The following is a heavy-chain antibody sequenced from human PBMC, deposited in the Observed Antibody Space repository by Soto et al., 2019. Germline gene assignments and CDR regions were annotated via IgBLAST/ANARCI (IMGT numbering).Heavy chain of an antibody. CDR3: ARLWEGNYSSSWYGAFDI. CDR2: IYPGDSDT. D-gene: IGHD6-13*01. Sequence: PGESLKISCKGSGYSFTSYWIGWVRQMPGKGLEWMGIIYPGDSDTRYSPSFQGQVTISADKSISTAYLQWSSLKASDTAMYYCARLWEGNYSSSWYGAFDIWGQGKMVTVSS. J-gene: IGHJ3*02. V-gene: IGHV5-51*01. CDR1: GYSFTSYW.